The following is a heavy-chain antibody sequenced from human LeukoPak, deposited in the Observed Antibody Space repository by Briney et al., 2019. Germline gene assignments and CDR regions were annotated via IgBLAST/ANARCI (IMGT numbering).Heavy chain of an antibody. CDR3: ATGRSEYSSDYGSLGY. Sequence: SVKGSCKASGGTFSSYAISWVRQAPGQGLEWMGRIIPILGIANYAQKFQGRVTITADKSTSTAYMELSSLRSEDTAVYYCATGRSEYSSDYGSLGYWGQGTLVTVSS. CDR1: GGTFSSYA. CDR2: IIPILGIA. V-gene: IGHV1-69*04. D-gene: IGHD3-22*01. J-gene: IGHJ4*02.